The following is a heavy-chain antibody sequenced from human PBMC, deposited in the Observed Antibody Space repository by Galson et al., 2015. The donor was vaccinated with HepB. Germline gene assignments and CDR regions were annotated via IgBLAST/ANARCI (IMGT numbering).Heavy chain of an antibody. CDR3: VKTTTSGWYSGFY. Sequence: SLRLSCAASGFTFGTYVMTWIRQAPGKGLEWVSTITGNAGATYYADSVKGRFSISRDTSKSVLFLQMNSLRAEDTAIYYCVKTTTSGWYSGFYWGQGTLVTVSS. J-gene: IGHJ4*02. CDR2: ITGNAGAT. D-gene: IGHD6-13*01. CDR1: GFTFGTYV. V-gene: IGHV3-23*01.